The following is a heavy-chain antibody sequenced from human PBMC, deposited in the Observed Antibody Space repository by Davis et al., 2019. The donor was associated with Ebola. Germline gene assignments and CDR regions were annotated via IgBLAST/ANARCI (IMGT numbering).Heavy chain of an antibody. CDR1: GFTFSSYA. J-gene: IGHJ4*02. D-gene: IGHD2-15*01. V-gene: IGHV3-30*04. CDR2: ISYDGSNK. CDR3: ARDWFYSIDS. Sequence: GESLKISCAASGFTFSSYAMHWVRQAPGKGLEWVAVISYDGSNKYYADSVKGRFTISRDNSKNTLYLQMNSLRAEDTAIYYCARDWFYSIDSWGQGTLVTVSS.